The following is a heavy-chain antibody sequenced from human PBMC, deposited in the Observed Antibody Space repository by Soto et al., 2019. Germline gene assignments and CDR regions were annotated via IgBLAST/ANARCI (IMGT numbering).Heavy chain of an antibody. D-gene: IGHD2-15*01. CDR1: GFTFSSYA. CDR2: ISYDGSNK. Sequence: QVQLVESGGGVVQPGRSLRLSCAASGFTFSSYAMHWVRQAPGKGLEWVAVISYDGSNKYYADSVKGRFTISRDNSKNTLYLQMNSLRAEDTAVYYCVRDWGSCFDYWGQGTLVTVSS. CDR3: VRDWGSCFDY. J-gene: IGHJ4*02. V-gene: IGHV3-30-3*01.